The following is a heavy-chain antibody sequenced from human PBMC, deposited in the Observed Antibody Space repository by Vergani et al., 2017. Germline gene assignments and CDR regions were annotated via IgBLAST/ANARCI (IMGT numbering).Heavy chain of an antibody. D-gene: IGHD6-6*01. J-gene: IGHJ5*02. CDR3: ARHNGEIAARPYGWFDP. CDR2: IYYSGST. CDR1: GGSISSSSYY. Sequence: QLQLQESGPGLVKPSETLSLTCTVSGGSISSSSYYWGWIRQPPGKGLEWIGSIYYSGSTYYNPSLKSRVTISVDTSKNQFSLKLSSVTAADTAGYYCARHNGEIAARPYGWFDPWGQGTLVTVSS. V-gene: IGHV4-39*01.